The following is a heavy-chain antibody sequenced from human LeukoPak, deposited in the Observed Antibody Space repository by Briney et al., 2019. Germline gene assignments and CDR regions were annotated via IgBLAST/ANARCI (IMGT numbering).Heavy chain of an antibody. CDR1: GFTFSTCA. V-gene: IGHV3-64*04. CDR3: ARYGSGWGFDY. D-gene: IGHD6-19*01. CDR2: ISSNGGST. Sequence: GGSLRLSCSASGFTFSTCAMHWVRQAPGKGLEYVSVISSNGGSTYYTDSVRGRFTISRDNSKNSLYLQMNSLRDEDTAVYFCARYGSGWGFDYWGQGTLVTVSS. J-gene: IGHJ4*02.